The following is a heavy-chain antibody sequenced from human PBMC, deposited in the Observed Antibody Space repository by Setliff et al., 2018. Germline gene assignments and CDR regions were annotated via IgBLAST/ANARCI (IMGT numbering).Heavy chain of an antibody. CDR2: INTNTGNP. V-gene: IGHV7-4-1*02. J-gene: IGHJ6*03. D-gene: IGHD3-10*01. CDR1: GYTFTTYA. CDR3: ARASRFGTIKYRGDYYMDV. Sequence: ASVKVSCNASGYTFTTYAISWMRQAPGQGLEWMGWINTNTGNPSYAQGFTGQFVFSLDTSVSTAYLQISSLKAEDTALYYCARASRFGTIKYRGDYYMDVWGKGTTVTVSS.